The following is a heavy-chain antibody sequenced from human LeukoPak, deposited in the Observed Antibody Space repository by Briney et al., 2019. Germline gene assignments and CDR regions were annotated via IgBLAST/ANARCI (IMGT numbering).Heavy chain of an antibody. J-gene: IGHJ4*02. CDR1: GVSINKYY. V-gene: IGHV4-59*12. CDR2: IYYSGST. D-gene: IGHD2-2*01. CDR3: ARTVVVPAANKYYFDY. Sequence: TSETLSLTCTVSGVSINKYYWSWIRQPPGKGLEWIGDIYYSGSTDHNPSLESRVTMSVDTSRNQFSLKLSSVTAADTAVYYCARTVVVPAANKYYFDYWGQGTLVTVSS.